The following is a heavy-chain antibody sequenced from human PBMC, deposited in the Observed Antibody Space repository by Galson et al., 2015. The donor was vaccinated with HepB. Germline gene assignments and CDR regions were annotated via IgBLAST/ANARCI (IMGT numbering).Heavy chain of an antibody. D-gene: IGHD4-17*01. CDR3: ARISDYGDYRYAFDI. CDR1: GFSLRTTGVA. CDR2: IYWDDDK. Sequence: PALVKPTQTLTLTCTFSGFSLRTTGVAVGWIRQPPGKALEWLALIYWDDDKFYSTSLKTRLTISKDTSKNQVVLTMTNMDPVDTATYYCARISDYGDYRYAFDIWGQGTMVTVSS. V-gene: IGHV2-70*01. J-gene: IGHJ3*02.